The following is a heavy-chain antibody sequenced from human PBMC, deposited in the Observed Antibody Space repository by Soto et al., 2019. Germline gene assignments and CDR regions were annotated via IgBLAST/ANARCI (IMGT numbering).Heavy chain of an antibody. V-gene: IGHV3-23*01. CDR3: AKDAGSSG. J-gene: IGHJ4*02. CDR2: ISGSGTTT. CDR1: GFTFSSYA. D-gene: IGHD6-19*01. Sequence: SLRLSFAASGFTFSSYAMNWVRQAPGEGLEWVSAISGSGTTTYYADSVKGRFTISRDNSKNTLYLQMNSLRADDTAVYYCAKDAGSSGWEQGTLVTVSS.